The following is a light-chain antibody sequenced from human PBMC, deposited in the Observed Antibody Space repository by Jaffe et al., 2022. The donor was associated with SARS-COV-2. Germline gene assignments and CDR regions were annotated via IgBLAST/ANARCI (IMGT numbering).Light chain of an antibody. V-gene: IGLV3-21*04. J-gene: IGLJ2*01. CDR2: SDS. CDR1: NIGSQG. CDR3: QVWDTSSDHPV. Sequence: SYVLTQPPSVSVAPGKTARITCGGNNIGSQGVHWYQQKPGQAPVLVIYSDSDRPSGIPERFSGSNSGNTATLTISSVEAGDEADFYCQVWDTSSDHPVFGGGTTLAVL.